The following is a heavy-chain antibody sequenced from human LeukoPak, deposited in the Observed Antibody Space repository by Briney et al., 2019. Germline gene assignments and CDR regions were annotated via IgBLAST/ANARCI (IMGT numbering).Heavy chain of an antibody. CDR1: GGSISSGGYS. V-gene: IGHV4-30-4*07. CDR2: IYYSGST. J-gene: IGHJ4*02. D-gene: IGHD3-22*01. Sequence: PSQTLSLTCAVSGGSISSGGYSWSWIRQPPGKGLERIGYIYYSGSTNYNPSLKSRVTISVDTSKNQFSLKLSSVTAADTAVYYCARALPYYYDSSGYYPFDYWGQGTLVTVSS. CDR3: ARALPYYYDSSGYYPFDY.